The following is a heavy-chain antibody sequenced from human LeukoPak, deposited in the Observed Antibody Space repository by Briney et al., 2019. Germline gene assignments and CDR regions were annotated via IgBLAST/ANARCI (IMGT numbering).Heavy chain of an antibody. Sequence: SQTLSLTCTVSGGSISSYYWSWIRQPPGKRLEWIGYIYYSGSTNYNPSLKSRVTISVDRSKNQFSLKLSSVTAADTAVYYCARDRNGYYYWGQGTLVTVSS. CDR3: ARDRNGYYY. J-gene: IGHJ4*02. V-gene: IGHV4-59*01. CDR1: GGSISSYY. D-gene: IGHD3-3*01. CDR2: IYYSGST.